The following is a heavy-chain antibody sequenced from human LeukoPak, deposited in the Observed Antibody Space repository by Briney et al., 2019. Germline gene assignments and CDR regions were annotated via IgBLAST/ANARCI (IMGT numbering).Heavy chain of an antibody. CDR2: IYYSGST. Sequence: SETLSVTCTVSGGSISNYYWSWIRQPPGKGLEWIGYIYYSGSTKYNPSLKSRVTISVDTSKNQFSLRLSSVTAADTAVYYCARDWGVSARPGYMDVWGKGTTVTVSS. CDR1: GGSISNYY. CDR3: ARDWGVSARPGYMDV. J-gene: IGHJ6*03. D-gene: IGHD6-6*01. V-gene: IGHV4-59*01.